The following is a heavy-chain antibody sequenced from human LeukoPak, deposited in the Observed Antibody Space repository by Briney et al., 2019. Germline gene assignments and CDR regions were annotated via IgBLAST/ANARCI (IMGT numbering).Heavy chain of an antibody. Sequence: ASVKVSCKASGYTFTSYYMHWVRQAPGQGLEWMGIINPSGGSTSYAQKFQGRVTMTRDTSTSTVYMELSSLRSEDTAVYYCARTQAYCSSTSCHAFDYWGQGTLVTVSS. J-gene: IGHJ4*02. CDR3: ARTQAYCSSTSCHAFDY. CDR2: INPSGGST. D-gene: IGHD2-2*01. V-gene: IGHV1-46*01. CDR1: GYTFTSYY.